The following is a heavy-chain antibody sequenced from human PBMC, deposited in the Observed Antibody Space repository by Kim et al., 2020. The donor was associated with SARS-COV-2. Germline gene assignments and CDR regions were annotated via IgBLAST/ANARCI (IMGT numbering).Heavy chain of an antibody. Sequence: YADSVRGRFTISSDNSMNTLSLQMNSLRADGTAVYYCAKLMTTSCYSAMDVWGQGTTVTVSS. V-gene: IGHV3-23*05. CDR3: AKLMTTSCYSAMDV. D-gene: IGHD2-2*01. J-gene: IGHJ6*02.